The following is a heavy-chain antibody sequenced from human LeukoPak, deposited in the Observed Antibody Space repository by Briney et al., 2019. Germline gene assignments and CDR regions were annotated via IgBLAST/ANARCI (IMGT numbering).Heavy chain of an antibody. D-gene: IGHD4-11*01. V-gene: IGHV3-9*01. Sequence: PGGSLRLSCAASGFTFDDYAMHWVRQAPGKGLEWVSGISWNSGSIGYADSVKGRFTISRDNSKNTLYLQMNSLRAEDTAVYYCAKAFYRGDAFDIWGQGTMVTVSS. J-gene: IGHJ3*02. CDR1: GFTFDDYA. CDR2: ISWNSGSI. CDR3: AKAFYRGDAFDI.